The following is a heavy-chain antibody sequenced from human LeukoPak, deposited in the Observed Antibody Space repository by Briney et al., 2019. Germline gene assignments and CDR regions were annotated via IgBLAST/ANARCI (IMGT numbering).Heavy chain of an antibody. Sequence: ASVKVSCKASGYTFTSYYIHWVRQAPGQGLEWMGIINPSGGSTNYAQDFQGRVTMTRDTSTSTVYMELSSLRSEDTAAYYCARRELAGSTAYFDYWGQGTLVTVSS. CDR3: ARRELAGSTAYFDY. CDR2: INPSGGST. CDR1: GYTFTSYY. V-gene: IGHV1-46*01. D-gene: IGHD1-26*01. J-gene: IGHJ4*02.